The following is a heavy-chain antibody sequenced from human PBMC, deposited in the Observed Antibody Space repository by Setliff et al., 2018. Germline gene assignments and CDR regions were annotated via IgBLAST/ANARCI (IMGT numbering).Heavy chain of an antibody. CDR3: RFWDGYYKNDY. D-gene: IGHD3-3*01. J-gene: IGHJ4*02. CDR1: GLPFDTAW. V-gene: IGHV4-34*01. CDR2: INHSGIT. Sequence: PGGSLRLSCAASGLPFDTAWMSWVRQPPGKGPEWIVEINHSGITNYNPSLKGRVTISVDTSKNQLSLKVNSVTVADTAVYFCRFWDGYYKNDYWGQGTLVTVSS.